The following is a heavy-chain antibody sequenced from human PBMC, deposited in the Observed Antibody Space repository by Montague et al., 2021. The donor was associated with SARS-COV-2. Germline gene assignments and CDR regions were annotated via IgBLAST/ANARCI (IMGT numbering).Heavy chain of an antibody. J-gene: IGHJ3*02. V-gene: IGHV4-59*01. Sequence: SETLSLTCTVSGGSISSYYWSWIRQPPWKGLELIGYVYYNGSTNYNPSLKSRVTISLDTSKNQFSLKLNSVTAADTAVDDCARGSYSPDAFDIWGQGTMVTVSS. CDR2: VYYNGST. CDR1: GGSISSYY. D-gene: IGHD1-26*01. CDR3: ARGSYSPDAFDI.